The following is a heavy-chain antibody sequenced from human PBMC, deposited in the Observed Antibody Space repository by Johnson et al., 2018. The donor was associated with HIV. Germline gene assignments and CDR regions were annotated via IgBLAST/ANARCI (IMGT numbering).Heavy chain of an antibody. CDR1: EFTFSSYA. Sequence: QVQLVESGGGVVQPGRSLRLSCAASEFTFSSYAMHWVRQAPGKGLEWVAFIPYDGSNKYYADSVKGRFTISRDNSKNTLYLQMNSLRAEDTAGYYCAKGQIISSRLGAFDIWGQGTMVTVSS. CDR3: AKGQIISSRLGAFDI. V-gene: IGHV3-30*04. J-gene: IGHJ3*02. D-gene: IGHD6-6*01. CDR2: IPYDGSNK.